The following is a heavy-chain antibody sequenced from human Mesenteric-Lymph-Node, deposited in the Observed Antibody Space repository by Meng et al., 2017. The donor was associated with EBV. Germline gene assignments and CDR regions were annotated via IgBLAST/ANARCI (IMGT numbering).Heavy chain of an antibody. Sequence: PRESGPGLVKSSETRSRPSTDSGASVRSTSNYWGWIPHPPGKGLEWIGYVYYRGRTNYNPSLKSRVTISVDTSKNQFSLNLYSVTAADTAVYYCARENPARGNWFDPWGQGALVTVSS. D-gene: IGHD3-10*01. CDR3: ARENPARGNWFDP. V-gene: IGHV4-61*01. CDR2: VYYRGRT. CDR1: GASVRSTSNY. J-gene: IGHJ5*02.